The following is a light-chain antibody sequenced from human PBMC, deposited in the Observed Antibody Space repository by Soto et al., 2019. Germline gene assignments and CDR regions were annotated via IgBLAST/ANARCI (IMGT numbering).Light chain of an antibody. J-gene: IGKJ2*01. V-gene: IGKV3-15*01. CDR2: GAS. CDR3: QQYNDWPYT. CDR1: QSVHSN. Sequence: EILMTQSPATLSVSPGQRATLSCRASQSVHSNLAWYQQKPGQAPRLLIYGASTRATGIPARFSGSGSGAEFTLTISSLQSEDFADYYCQQYNDWPYTFGQGTKLEIK.